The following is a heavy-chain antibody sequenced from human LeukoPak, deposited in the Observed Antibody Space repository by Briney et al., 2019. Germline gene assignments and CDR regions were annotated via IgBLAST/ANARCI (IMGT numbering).Heavy chain of an antibody. CDR3: ARDLGNDYGDYVVFDY. Sequence: SVKVSCKASGYTFTSYDISWVRQAPGQGLEWMGRIIPILGIANYAQKFQGRVTITADKSTSTAYMELSSLRSEDTAVYYCARDLGNDYGDYVVFDYWGQGTLVTVSS. CDR2: IIPILGIA. D-gene: IGHD4-17*01. V-gene: IGHV1-69*04. CDR1: GYTFTSYD. J-gene: IGHJ4*02.